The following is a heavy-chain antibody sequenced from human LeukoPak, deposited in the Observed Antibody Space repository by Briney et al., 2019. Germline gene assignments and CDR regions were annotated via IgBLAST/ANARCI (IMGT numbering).Heavy chain of an antibody. Sequence: GGSLRLSCAASGFTFSSYSMNWVRQAPGKGLEWVSSISSSSSYIYYADSVKGRFTISRDNSKNTLYLQMNSLRAEDTALYYCVRYDFWSGAKGGDYWGQGTLVTVSS. CDR3: VRYDFWSGAKGGDY. D-gene: IGHD3-3*01. V-gene: IGHV3-21*04. CDR1: GFTFSSYS. J-gene: IGHJ4*02. CDR2: ISSSSSYI.